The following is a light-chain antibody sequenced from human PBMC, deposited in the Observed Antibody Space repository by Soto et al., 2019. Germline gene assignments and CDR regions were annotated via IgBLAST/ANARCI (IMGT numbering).Light chain of an antibody. CDR1: QSVSSSY. J-gene: IGKJ5*01. CDR3: QQYGSSPQT. V-gene: IGKV3-20*01. Sequence: EIVLTQSPGTLSLSPGERATLSSRASQSVSSSYLAWYQQKPGQAPRLLIYGASSRATGIPDRFSGSGSGTDFTLTISRLEPEDFAVYYCQQYGSSPQTFGQGTRQEIK. CDR2: GAS.